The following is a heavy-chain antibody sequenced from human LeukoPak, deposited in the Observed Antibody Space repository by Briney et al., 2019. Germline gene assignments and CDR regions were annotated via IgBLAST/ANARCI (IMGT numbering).Heavy chain of an antibody. V-gene: IGHV4-39*01. J-gene: IGHJ4*02. CDR2: IYYSGST. Sequence: SETLSLTCTVSGGSISSSSYYWGWIRQPPGKGLEWIGSIYYSGSTYYNPSLKSRVTISVDTSKNQFSLELSSVTAADTAVYYCARHVGYYDSSAPFDYWGQGTLVTVSS. CDR3: ARHVGYYDSSAPFDY. D-gene: IGHD3-22*01. CDR1: GGSISSSSYY.